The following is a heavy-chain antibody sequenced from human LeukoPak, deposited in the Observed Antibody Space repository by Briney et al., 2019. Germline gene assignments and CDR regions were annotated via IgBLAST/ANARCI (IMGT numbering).Heavy chain of an antibody. V-gene: IGHV1-69*05. D-gene: IGHD1/OR15-1a*01. CDR1: GGTFSSYA. Sequence: SVKVSCKASGGTFSSYAISWVRQAPGQGLEWMGRIIPIFGTANYAQKFQGRVTVTTDESTSTAYMELSSLRSEDTAVYYCARGISPRNKGAFDYWGQGTLVTVSS. CDR2: IIPIFGTA. CDR3: ARGISPRNKGAFDY. J-gene: IGHJ4*02.